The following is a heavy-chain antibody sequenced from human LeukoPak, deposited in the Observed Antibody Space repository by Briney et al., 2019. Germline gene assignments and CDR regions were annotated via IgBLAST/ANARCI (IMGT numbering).Heavy chain of an antibody. D-gene: IGHD2-2*01. CDR2: INPNSGGT. V-gene: IGHV1-2*02. J-gene: IGHJ3*02. CDR3: ARVLRIVVAPDDAFDI. Sequence: ASVKVSCKASGYTFTGYYMHWVRQAPGQGLEWMGWINPNSGGTNYAQKFQGRVTMTRDTSISTAYMELSRLRSDDTAVYYCARVLRIVVAPDDAFDIWGQGTRVTVSS. CDR1: GYTFTGYY.